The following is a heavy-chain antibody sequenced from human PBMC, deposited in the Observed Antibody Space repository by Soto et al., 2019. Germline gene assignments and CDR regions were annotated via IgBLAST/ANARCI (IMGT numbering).Heavy chain of an antibody. D-gene: IGHD6-19*01. V-gene: IGHV4-34*01. Sequence: SETLSLTCAVYGGSFSGYDWSLLRQPPGKGLEWIGEINHSGSTNYNPSLKSRVTISVDTSKNQFSLKLSSVTAADTAVYYCARVSSGWEYYYYYYGMDVWGQGTTVTAP. J-gene: IGHJ6*02. CDR3: ARVSSGWEYYYYYYGMDV. CDR2: INHSGST. CDR1: GGSFSGYD.